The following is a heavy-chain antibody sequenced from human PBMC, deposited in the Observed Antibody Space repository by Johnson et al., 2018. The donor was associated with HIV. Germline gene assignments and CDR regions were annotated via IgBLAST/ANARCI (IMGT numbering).Heavy chain of an antibody. CDR3: TTGLYWNDAFDI. CDR1: GFTFSTYG. Sequence: VQLVESGGGVVQPGRSLRLSCAASGFTFSTYGMHWVRQAPGKGLEWVGRVKSKADGGTTDYAAPVKGRFTISRDGSKNTLYLQMNSLKTEDTAVYYCTTGLYWNDAFDIWGQGTVVTVSS. D-gene: IGHD1-1*01. J-gene: IGHJ3*02. CDR2: VKSKADGGTT. V-gene: IGHV3-15*01.